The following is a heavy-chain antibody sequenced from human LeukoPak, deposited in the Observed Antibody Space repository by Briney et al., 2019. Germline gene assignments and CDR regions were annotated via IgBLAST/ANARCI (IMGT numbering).Heavy chain of an antibody. CDR1: GYTFTGYY. CDR2: INPNGGGT. D-gene: IGHD5-18*01. J-gene: IGHJ1*01. Sequence: GASVKVSCKASGYTFTGYYMHWVRQAPGQGLEWMGWINPNGGGTNYAQKFQGRVTMTRDTSISTAYMELSRLRSDDTAVYYCARGRGYSYGAAEYFQHWGQGTLVTVSS. V-gene: IGHV1-2*02. CDR3: ARGRGYSYGAAEYFQH.